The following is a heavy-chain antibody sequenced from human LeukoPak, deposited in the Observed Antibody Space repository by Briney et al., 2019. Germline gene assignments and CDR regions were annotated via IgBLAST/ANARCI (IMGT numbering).Heavy chain of an antibody. CDR3: ARDLELAYYDSSGYDY. CDR2: INSDGSST. CDR1: GFTFSSYW. J-gene: IGHJ4*02. V-gene: IGHV3-74*01. D-gene: IGHD3-22*01. Sequence: GGSLRLSCAASGFTFSSYWMHWVRQAPRKGLVWVSRINSDGSSTTFADSVKGRFTISRGNAKNTLYLQMNSLRAEDTAVYYCARDLELAYYDSSGYDYWGQGTLVTVSS.